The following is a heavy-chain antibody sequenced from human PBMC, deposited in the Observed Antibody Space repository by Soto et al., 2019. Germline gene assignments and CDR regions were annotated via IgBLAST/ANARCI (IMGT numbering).Heavy chain of an antibody. D-gene: IGHD2-2*02. J-gene: IGHJ5*02. CDR2: ISYDGSNK. V-gene: IGHV3-30-3*01. Sequence: GGSLRLSCAASGFTFSSYAMHWVRQAPGKGLEWVAVISYDGSNKYYADSVKGRFTISRDNSKNTLYLQMNSLRAEDTAVYYCARAILGYCISTSCYTWFDPWGQGTLVTVSS. CDR3: ARAILGYCISTSCYTWFDP. CDR1: GFTFSSYA.